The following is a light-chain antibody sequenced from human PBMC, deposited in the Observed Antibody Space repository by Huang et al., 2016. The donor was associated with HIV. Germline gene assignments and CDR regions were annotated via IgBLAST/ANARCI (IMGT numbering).Light chain of an antibody. J-gene: IGKJ5*01. Sequence: DIVMTQSPDSLSVSPGERATIDCKSSQSLLYSLNTKNYLPWFQQKPGRPPKLLLYWDSTRESGIPERFSGSGSGTDFTLTINNLQPEDVATYYCQQYYQNPQTFGQGT. CDR2: WDS. CDR3: QQYYQNPQT. V-gene: IGKV4-1*01. CDR1: QSLLYSLNTKNY.